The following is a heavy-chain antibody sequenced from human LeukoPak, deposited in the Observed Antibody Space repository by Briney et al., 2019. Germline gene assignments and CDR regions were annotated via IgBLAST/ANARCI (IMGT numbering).Heavy chain of an antibody. CDR3: ATDIAAAGPNAFDY. D-gene: IGHD6-13*01. CDR2: ISAYNANK. J-gene: IGHJ4*02. Sequence: ASVDVSCKASGYTFTSYGISWVRQAPGQGLEGRGWISAYNANKNYAQTLQGRVTMTTDTSTSTAYMELRSLRSDDTAVYYCATDIAAAGPNAFDYWGQGTLVTVSS. CDR1: GYTFTSYG. V-gene: IGHV1-18*01.